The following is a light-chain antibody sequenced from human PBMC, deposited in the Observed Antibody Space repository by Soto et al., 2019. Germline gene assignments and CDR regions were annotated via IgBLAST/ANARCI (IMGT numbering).Light chain of an antibody. J-gene: IGKJ1*01. Sequence: EIVLTQSPGTLSLSPGERATLSCRTSHSVDSTNIAWYQQRPAQPPRLLIYGASGRATGIPDRVGGSGSGADFTLNISRLEPEDVAVDFCQHYGDSRTFGQGTKVDIK. V-gene: IGKV3-20*01. CDR1: HSVDSTN. CDR3: QHYGDSRT. CDR2: GAS.